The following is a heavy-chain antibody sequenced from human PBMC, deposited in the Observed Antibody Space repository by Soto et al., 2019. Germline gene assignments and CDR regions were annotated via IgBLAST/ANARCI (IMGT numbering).Heavy chain of an antibody. CDR3: ARGATGFDY. V-gene: IGHV3-74*01. J-gene: IGHJ4*02. Sequence: GGSLRLSCAASGFTFSSYWMHWVRQAPGKGLVWVSRINSDGSSTSYADSVKGRFNISRDNAKNTLSLQMDSLRAEDMAVYYCARGATGFDYWGQGTLVTVSS. D-gene: IGHD1-26*01. CDR1: GFTFSSYW. CDR2: INSDGSST.